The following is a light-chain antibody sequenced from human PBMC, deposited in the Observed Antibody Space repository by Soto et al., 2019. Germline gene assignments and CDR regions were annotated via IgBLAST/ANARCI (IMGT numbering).Light chain of an antibody. V-gene: IGLV4-69*01. CDR2: LNSDGSH. J-gene: IGLJ3*02. CDR1: SGHSSYA. Sequence: QPVLTQSPSASASLGASVKLTCTLNSGHSSYAIAWHQQQPEKGPRYLMKLNSDGSHSKGDGIPDRFSGSSSGAERYLTISSLQSEDEADSYWQTWGTGLLVFGGGTKLTVL. CDR3: QTWGTGLLV.